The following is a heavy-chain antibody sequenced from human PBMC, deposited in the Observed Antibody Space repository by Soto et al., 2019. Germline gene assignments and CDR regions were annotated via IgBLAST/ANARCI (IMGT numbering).Heavy chain of an antibody. CDR1: GFIFSTYG. D-gene: IGHD2-8*02. Sequence: QVQLVESGGGVGQPGRSLRLSCAASGFIFSTYGMHWVRQAPGKWLEWVAVISYDGSNQYYEDSVKGRFTISRDNSKNTLYLQMNSLSVEDTAVYYCAKSWSGSHGAFDMWGQGTMVTVSA. CDR2: ISYDGSNQ. CDR3: AKSWSGSHGAFDM. J-gene: IGHJ3*02. V-gene: IGHV3-30*18.